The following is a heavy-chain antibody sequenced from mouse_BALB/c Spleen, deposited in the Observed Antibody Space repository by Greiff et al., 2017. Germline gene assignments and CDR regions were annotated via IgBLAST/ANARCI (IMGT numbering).Heavy chain of an antibody. J-gene: IGHJ4*01. CDR1: GFTFSSYG. D-gene: IGHD2-1*01. CDR3: ARLSGNYVGAMDY. V-gene: IGHV5-6*01. CDR2: ISSGGSYT. Sequence: EVQGVESGGDLVKPGGSLKLSCAASGFTFSSYGMSWVRQTPDKRLEWVATISSGGSYTYYPDSVKGRFTISRDNAKNTLYLQMSSLKSEDTAMYYCARLSGNYVGAMDYWGQGTSVTVSS.